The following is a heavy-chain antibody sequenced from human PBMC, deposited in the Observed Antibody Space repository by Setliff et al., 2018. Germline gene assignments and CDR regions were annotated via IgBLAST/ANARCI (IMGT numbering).Heavy chain of an antibody. J-gene: IGHJ5*02. CDR3: AAGRGRTWFDP. Sequence: GGSLRLSCAASGFTFSSYSIHWVRQAPGKGLEWVAVVSDNGATKFYADSVKGRFTISRDNAKNSLYLQMNSLRVEDMAVYYCAAGRGRTWFDPWGQGTLVTVSS. CDR2: VSDNGATK. D-gene: IGHD3-10*01. V-gene: IGHV3-30*04. CDR1: GFTFSSYS.